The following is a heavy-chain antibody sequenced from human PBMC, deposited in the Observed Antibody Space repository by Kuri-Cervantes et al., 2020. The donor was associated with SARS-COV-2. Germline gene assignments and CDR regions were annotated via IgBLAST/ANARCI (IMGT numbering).Heavy chain of an antibody. V-gene: IGHV3-23*01. CDR1: GFTFSSYA. D-gene: IGHD3-3*01. CDR2: ISGSGGST. J-gene: IGHJ4*02. Sequence: GGSLRLSCVASGFTFSSYAMSWVRQAPGKGLEWVSAISGSGGSTYYADSVKGRFTISRDNSKNTLYLQMNSLRAEDTAVYYCAKTYYDFWSGYPGDYWGQGTPVTVSS. CDR3: AKTYYDFWSGYPGDY.